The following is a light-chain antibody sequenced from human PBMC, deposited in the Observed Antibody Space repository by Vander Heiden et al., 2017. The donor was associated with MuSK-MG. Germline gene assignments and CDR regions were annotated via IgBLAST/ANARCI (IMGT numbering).Light chain of an antibody. CDR3: QQYDNLPALT. V-gene: IGKV1-33*01. J-gene: IGKJ4*01. Sequence: DIQMTQSPSSLSASVGDRVTITCQASQDISNYLNWYQQKPGKAPKLLIYDASNLETGVPSRFSGSGYGTDFTFTISSLQPEDIASYYCQQYDNLPALTFGGGTKVXIK. CDR2: DAS. CDR1: QDISNY.